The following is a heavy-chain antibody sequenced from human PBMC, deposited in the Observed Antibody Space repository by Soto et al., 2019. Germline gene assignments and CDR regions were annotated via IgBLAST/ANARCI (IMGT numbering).Heavy chain of an antibody. J-gene: IGHJ4*02. CDR1: GFTFSSYG. CDR2: ISYDGSNK. D-gene: IGHD2-15*01. Sequence: QVQLVESGGGVVQPGRSLRLSCAASGFTFSSYGMHWVRQAPGKGLEWVAVISYDGSNKYYADSVKGRFTISRDNSKNKLYLQVTSRRAEDTAVYYCAKETYSGPLDYWCQGTLVSVSS. CDR3: AKETYSGPLDY. V-gene: IGHV3-30*18.